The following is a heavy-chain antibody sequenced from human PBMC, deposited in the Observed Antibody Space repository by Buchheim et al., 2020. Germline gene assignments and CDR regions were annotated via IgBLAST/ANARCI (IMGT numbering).Heavy chain of an antibody. D-gene: IGHD3-10*01. CDR1: GFTFSSYG. CDR2: IRYDGSSK. V-gene: IGHV3-30*02. J-gene: IGHJ4*02. CDR3: AIGRTYGSGSDGHDY. Sequence: QVQLVESGGGVVQPGRSLRLSCAASGFTFSSYGMHWVRQAPGKGLEWVACIRYDGSSKYYADSVKGRFTISRANSKNTLYLQMNRQRAAETAVYYCAIGRTYGSGSDGHDYWGEGTL.